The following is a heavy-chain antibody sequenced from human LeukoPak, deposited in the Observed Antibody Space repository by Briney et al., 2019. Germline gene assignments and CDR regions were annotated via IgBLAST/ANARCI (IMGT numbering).Heavy chain of an antibody. J-gene: IGHJ5*02. V-gene: IGHV4-38-2*02. Sequence: PSETLSLTCTVSGYSISSGYYWSWIRQPPGKGLEWIGEINHSGSTNYNPSLKSRVTISVDTSKNQFSLKLSSVTAADTAVYYCARGRTYYDFWSGYYTIRHNWFDPWGQGTLVTVSS. CDR2: INHSGST. D-gene: IGHD3-3*01. CDR3: ARGRTYYDFWSGYYTIRHNWFDP. CDR1: GYSISSGYY.